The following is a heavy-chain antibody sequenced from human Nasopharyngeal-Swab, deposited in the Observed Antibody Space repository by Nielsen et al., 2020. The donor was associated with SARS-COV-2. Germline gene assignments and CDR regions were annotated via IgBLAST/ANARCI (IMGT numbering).Heavy chain of an antibody. J-gene: IGHJ4*02. D-gene: IGHD1-7*01. V-gene: IGHV4-59*01. Sequence: SETLSLTCTASGFSFKSYYWTWIRQPPGKGLEWIAYVNHTGNTDHHPALRSRVAMSADTSKNQVSLSLSSVTAADTALYYCVSFSEANFVDFWGPGTLVTGSS. CDR2: VNHTGNT. CDR3: VSFSEANFVDF. CDR1: GFSFKSYY.